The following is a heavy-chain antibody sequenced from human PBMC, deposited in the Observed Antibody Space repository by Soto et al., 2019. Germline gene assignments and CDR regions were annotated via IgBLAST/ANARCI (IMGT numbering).Heavy chain of an antibody. CDR1: GFTFDDYA. D-gene: IGHD6-19*01. CDR2: TSWNSGSI. J-gene: IGHJ3*02. V-gene: IGHV3-9*01. CDR3: AKDRGIAVAGNAAFDI. Sequence: GGSLRLSCAASGFTFDDYAMHWVRQAPGKGLEWVSGTSWNSGSIGYADSVKGRFTISRDNAKNSLYLQMNSLRAEDTALYYCAKDRGIAVAGNAAFDIWGQGTMVTVSS.